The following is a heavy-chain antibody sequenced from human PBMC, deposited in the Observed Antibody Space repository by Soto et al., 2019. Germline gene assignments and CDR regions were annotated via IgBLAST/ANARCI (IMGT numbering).Heavy chain of an antibody. CDR2: ISSSSSYI. D-gene: IGHD6-19*01. J-gene: IGHJ4*02. CDR3: ARDLRYSQWLDGGLAY. V-gene: IGHV3-21*01. Sequence: PGGSLRLSCAASGFTFSSYSMNWVRQAPGKGLEWVSSISSSSSYIYYADSVKGRFTISRDNSKNTLYLQMNSLRAEDTAVYYCARDLRYSQWLDGGLAYWGQGT. CDR1: GFTFSSYS.